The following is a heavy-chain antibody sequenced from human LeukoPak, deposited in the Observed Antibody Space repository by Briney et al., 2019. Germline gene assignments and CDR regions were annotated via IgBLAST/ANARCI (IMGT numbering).Heavy chain of an antibody. V-gene: IGHV3-73*01. Sequence: PGGSLRLSCAASGFTFSGSAMHWVRQASGKGLEWVGRIRSKANSYATAYAASVKGRFTISRDDSKNTAYLQMNSLKTEDTAVYYCTSVGADLGATPFDYWGQGTLVTVSS. CDR2: IRSKANSYAT. CDR3: TSVGADLGATPFDY. CDR1: GFTFSGSA. J-gene: IGHJ4*02. D-gene: IGHD1-26*01.